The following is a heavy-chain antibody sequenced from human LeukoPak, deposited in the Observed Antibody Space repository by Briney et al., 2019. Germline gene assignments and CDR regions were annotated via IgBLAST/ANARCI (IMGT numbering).Heavy chain of an antibody. CDR2: IYYSGSP. CDR1: GGSLSNNNYY. V-gene: IGHV4-39*01. CDR3: ATWMTAKTVFYY. Sequence: SETLSLTCTVSGGSLSNNNYYWVWLRQPPGKRLECLGSIYYSGSPYYNPSLKSRVTISEDTNKNQFSLRLSSVTPADTAVYYCATWMTAKTVFYYWGQGTLVTVSS. D-gene: IGHD2-2*03. J-gene: IGHJ4*02.